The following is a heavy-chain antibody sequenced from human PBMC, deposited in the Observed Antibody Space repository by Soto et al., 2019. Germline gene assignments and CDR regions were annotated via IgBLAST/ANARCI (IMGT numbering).Heavy chain of an antibody. CDR3: ARQRSPHYYYSGMDV. CDR2: IYPEDLET. Sequence: GESLKISCKGSVYTFSDYWIAWVRRMPGKGLEWIGIIYPEDLETKYSPSFRGQVTTSADRSISTAYLQWRSLKASDTAIYYCARQRSPHYYYSGMDVWGQGTTVTVSS. J-gene: IGHJ6*02. CDR1: VYTFSDYW. V-gene: IGHV5-51*01.